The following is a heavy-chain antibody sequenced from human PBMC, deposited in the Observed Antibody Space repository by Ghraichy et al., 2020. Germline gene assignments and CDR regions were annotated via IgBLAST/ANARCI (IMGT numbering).Heavy chain of an antibody. CDR2: IRYDGSNK. CDR1: GFTFSSYG. Sequence: GGSLRLSCAASGFTFSSYGMHWVRQAPGKGLEWVAFIRYDGSNKYYADSVKGRFTISRDNSKNTLYLQMNSLRAEDTAVYYCAKDFTDSSGWYWYFDLWGRGTLVTVSS. V-gene: IGHV3-30*02. D-gene: IGHD6-19*01. CDR3: AKDFTDSSGWYWYFDL. J-gene: IGHJ2*01.